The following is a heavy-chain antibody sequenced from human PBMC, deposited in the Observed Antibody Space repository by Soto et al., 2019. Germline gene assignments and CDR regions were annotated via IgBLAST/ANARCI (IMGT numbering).Heavy chain of an antibody. CDR3: AKDRDLYSSSSEVEY. CDR2: ISYDGSNK. D-gene: IGHD6-6*01. J-gene: IGHJ4*02. Sequence: SLRLSCAASGFTFSSYGMHLFLHAPGKGLEWVAVISYDGSNKYYADSVKGRFTISRDNSKNTLYLQMNSLRAEDTAVYYCAKDRDLYSSSSEVEYWGQGTLVTVSS. CDR1: GFTFSSYG. V-gene: IGHV3-30*18.